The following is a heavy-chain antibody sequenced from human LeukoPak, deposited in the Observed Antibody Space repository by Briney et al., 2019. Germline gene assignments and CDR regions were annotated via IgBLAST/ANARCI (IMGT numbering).Heavy chain of an antibody. CDR3: ARQWEPQYYFDY. V-gene: IGHV1-69*01. Sequence: ASVKVSCKASGGTFSSYAISWVRQAPGQGLEWMGGIIPIFGTANYAQKFQGRVTITADESTSTAYMELSSLRSEDTAVYYCARQWEPQYYFDYWGQGTLVTVSS. D-gene: IGHD1-26*01. CDR2: IIPIFGTA. CDR1: GGTFSSYA. J-gene: IGHJ4*02.